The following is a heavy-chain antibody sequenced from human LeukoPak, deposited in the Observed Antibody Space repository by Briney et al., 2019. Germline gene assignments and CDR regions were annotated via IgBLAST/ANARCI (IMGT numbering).Heavy chain of an antibody. J-gene: IGHJ2*01. CDR3: ARAGAQQQLGWYFDL. CDR2: MSYDGSNK. V-gene: IGHV3-30*09. D-gene: IGHD6-13*01. CDR1: GFTFSSYA. Sequence: GGSLRLTCAASGFTFSSYALHWLWQAQRKGQDWVAVMSYDGSNKYYADSVKGRFAISTDNSKNTLYLQMNSLRAEDTAVYYCARAGAQQQLGWYFDLWGRGTLVTVSS.